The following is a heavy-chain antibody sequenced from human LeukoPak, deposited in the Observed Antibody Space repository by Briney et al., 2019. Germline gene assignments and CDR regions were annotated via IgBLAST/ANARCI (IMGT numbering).Heavy chain of an antibody. CDR1: EFTFGGYW. Sequence: GGSLRLSCAASEFTFGGYWMNWVRQAPGKGPEWVANINQDGSEKHYVDSVKGRFTISRDNAKNSLFLQMNSLRVEDTAVFYCARDGLVGAADYWGQGTLVTVSS. D-gene: IGHD1-26*01. CDR3: ARDGLVGAADY. J-gene: IGHJ4*02. V-gene: IGHV3-7*01. CDR2: INQDGSEK.